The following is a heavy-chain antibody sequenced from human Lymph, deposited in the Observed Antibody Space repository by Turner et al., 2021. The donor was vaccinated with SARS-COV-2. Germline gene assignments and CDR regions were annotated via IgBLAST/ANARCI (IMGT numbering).Heavy chain of an antibody. J-gene: IGHJ5*02. D-gene: IGHD2-21*02. CDR2: IIPILGIA. CDR3: ARGRLDAFGGDSYSWFDP. V-gene: IGHV1-69*04. CDR1: GDTFSSYA. Sequence: HVQLVKSGAGAKKPGSAVSVSCESSGDTFSSYAINWVRQPPGQGLEWRGRIIPILGIANYAQKFQGRVTITADKSTSTAYMELSSLRSEDTAVYYCARGRLDAFGGDSYSWFDPWGQGTLVTVSS.